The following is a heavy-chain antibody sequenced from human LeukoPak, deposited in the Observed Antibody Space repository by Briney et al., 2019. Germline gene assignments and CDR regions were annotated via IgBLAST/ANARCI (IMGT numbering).Heavy chain of an antibody. CDR1: GFSFSNYW. V-gene: IGHV3-7*03. CDR2: IKQDESEK. D-gene: IGHD3-22*01. CDR3: AKDPYYYDSSGYDY. Sequence: GGSLRLSCTASGFSFSNYWMSWVRQAPGKGLEWVASIKQDESEKYYVDSVKGRFTTSRDNAKSSLYLQMNALRGEDTAVYYCAKDPYYYDSSGYDYWGQGTLVTVSS. J-gene: IGHJ4*02.